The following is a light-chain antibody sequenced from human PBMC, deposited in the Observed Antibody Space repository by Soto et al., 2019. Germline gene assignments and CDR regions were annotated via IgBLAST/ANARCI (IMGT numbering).Light chain of an antibody. J-gene: IGLJ1*01. CDR3: CSYVGTYSDV. Sequence: QSVLTQPRSVSGSPGQSVTISCTGTSSDVGGYNYVSWYQQHPGKAPKLMIYDVSKRPSGVPDRFSGSKSGNTASLTISGLQAEDEADYYCCSYVGTYSDVFGTGTKVTVL. CDR2: DVS. V-gene: IGLV2-11*01. CDR1: SSDVGGYNY.